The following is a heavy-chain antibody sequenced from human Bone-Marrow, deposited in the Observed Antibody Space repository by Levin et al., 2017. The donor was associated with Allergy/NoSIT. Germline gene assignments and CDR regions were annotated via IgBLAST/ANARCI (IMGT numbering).Heavy chain of an antibody. D-gene: IGHD3-3*01. J-gene: IGHJ6*02. V-gene: IGHV4-39*07. CDR3: VRDGIRSTIFGVVNSDPNGLDV. CDR2: IYYTGST. Sequence: SETLSLTCSVAGGSTISSDYFWGWIRQSPGKGLEWIGSIYYTGSTYYNPSLKSRVTMSVDTSKNQFSLTLTSVTAADTATYDCVRDGIRSTIFGVVNSDPNGLDVWGQGTTVTVSS. CDR1: GGSTISSDYF.